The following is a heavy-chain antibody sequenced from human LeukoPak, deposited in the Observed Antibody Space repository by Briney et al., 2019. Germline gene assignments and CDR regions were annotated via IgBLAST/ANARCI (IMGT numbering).Heavy chain of an antibody. J-gene: IGHJ5*02. CDR3: ARDIGP. Sequence: SQTLSLTCAVSGGSISSDTYSWNWIRQPPGRGLEWIGCIWHTGSTYYTPSLKSRVTISVDRSKNQFSLKLSSVTTADTAVYYCARDIGPWGQGTLVTVSS. V-gene: IGHV4-30-2*01. CDR1: GGSISSDTYS. CDR2: IWHTGST. D-gene: IGHD1-26*01.